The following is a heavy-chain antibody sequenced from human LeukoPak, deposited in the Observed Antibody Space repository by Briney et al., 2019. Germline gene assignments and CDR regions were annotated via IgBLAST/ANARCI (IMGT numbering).Heavy chain of an antibody. CDR1: GGSIRGYY. D-gene: IGHD3-10*01. J-gene: IGHJ4*02. Sequence: PSETLSLTCTVSGGSIRGYYWSWIRQSPEKGLEWIGYIYSSGSTNYNPSLKSRVTMSVDTSKNQLSLKVSSVTAADTAVYYCARWARYYGSGFLSPGDKGFDYWGQGTLVTVSS. CDR3: ARWARYYGSGFLSPGDKGFDY. V-gene: IGHV4-59*01. CDR2: IYSSGST.